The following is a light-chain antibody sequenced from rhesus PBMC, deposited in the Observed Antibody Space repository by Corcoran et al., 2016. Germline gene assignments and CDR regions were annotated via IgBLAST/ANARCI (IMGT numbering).Light chain of an antibody. Sequence: DIQMTQSPSSLSASVGDRVTITCRASQGISNWLAWYQQRTGKAPKLLIYRASNLEAGVPSRFSGSGSGTDFILTSSRLQPEDFATYYCQQHDTSPWTFGQGTKVEIK. CDR2: RAS. J-gene: IGKJ1*01. V-gene: IGKV1-69*01. CDR3: QQHDTSPWT. CDR1: QGISNW.